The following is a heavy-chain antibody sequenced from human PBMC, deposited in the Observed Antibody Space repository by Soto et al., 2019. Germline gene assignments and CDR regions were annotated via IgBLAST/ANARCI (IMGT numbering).Heavy chain of an antibody. J-gene: IGHJ4*02. D-gene: IGHD3-9*01. CDR2: ISGSGGST. CDR3: AKGNLRYFAWSRFDY. CDR1: GFTFSSYA. V-gene: IGHV3-23*01. Sequence: GGSLRLSCAASGFTFSSYAMSWVRQAPGKGLEWVSAISGSGGSTYYADSVKGRFTISRDNSKNTLYLQMNSLRAEDTAVYYYAKGNLRYFAWSRFDYWGQGPLVTVSS.